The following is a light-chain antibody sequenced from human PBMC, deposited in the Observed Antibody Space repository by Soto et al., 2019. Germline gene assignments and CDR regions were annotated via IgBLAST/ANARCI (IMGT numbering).Light chain of an antibody. J-gene: IGKJ1*01. Sequence: DIQMTQSPSNLSASVGDRVTIICRASQSISSWLAWYQQKPGKAPKLLIYDASSLESGVPSRFSGSGSGTEFTLTISSLQPDDFATYYCQHYNRYSEAFGQGTKV. CDR2: DAS. CDR1: QSISSW. V-gene: IGKV1-5*02. CDR3: QHYNRYSEA.